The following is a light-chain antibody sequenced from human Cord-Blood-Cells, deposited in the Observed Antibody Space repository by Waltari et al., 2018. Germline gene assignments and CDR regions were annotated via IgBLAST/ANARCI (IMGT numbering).Light chain of an antibody. V-gene: IGLV2-11*01. Sequence: QSALTHPRSVSGSPGPSVTISCTGTSSDVGGYNYVSWYQQHPGKAPKLMIYDVSKRPSGVPDRFSGSKSGNTASLTISGLQAEDEADYYCCSYAGSYTVVFGGGTKLTVL. CDR3: CSYAGSYTVV. J-gene: IGLJ2*01. CDR2: DVS. CDR1: SSDVGGYNY.